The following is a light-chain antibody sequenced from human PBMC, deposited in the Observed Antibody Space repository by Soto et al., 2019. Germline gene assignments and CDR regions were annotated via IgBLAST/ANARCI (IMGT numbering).Light chain of an antibody. V-gene: IGKV1-5*03. CDR3: QQYNSYSWT. J-gene: IGKJ1*01. CDR1: QSFSTW. CDR2: KAS. Sequence: DIQMPQSTSTLSASVGDTVTITCRASQSFSTWLAWYQQKPGRAPKLLIYKASTLESGVPARFSGSGSGTEFTLTISSLQPDDFATYYCQQYNSYSWTFGQGTKVDIK.